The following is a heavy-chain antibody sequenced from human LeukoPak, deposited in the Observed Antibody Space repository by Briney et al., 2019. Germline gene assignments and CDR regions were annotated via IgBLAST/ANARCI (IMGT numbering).Heavy chain of an antibody. V-gene: IGHV3-48*04. Sequence: GGSLRLSCAASGFTFSSYSMTWVRQAPGKGLEWVSYISFSVNTKYYGDSVKGRFTISRDNAKNSLYLHMDSLRAEDTAVYYCARNANLWFGTAIPSERLDGMDVWGQGTTVTVSS. CDR2: ISFSVNTK. J-gene: IGHJ6*02. CDR1: GFTFSSYS. D-gene: IGHD3-10*01. CDR3: ARNANLWFGTAIPSERLDGMDV.